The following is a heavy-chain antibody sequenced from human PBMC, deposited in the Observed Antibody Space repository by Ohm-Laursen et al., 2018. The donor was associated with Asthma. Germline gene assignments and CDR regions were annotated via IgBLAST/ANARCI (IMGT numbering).Heavy chain of an antibody. CDR1: GFTFSNAW. J-gene: IGHJ4*02. D-gene: IGHD6-13*01. Sequence: GSLRLSCAASGFTFSNAWMSWVRQAPGKGLEWVGRIKSRTDGGTTDYAAPVKGRFTISRDDSKDTLYLQMNSLKTEDTAVYYCTTDPPGLSSIAAAGTWPSYYFDYWGQGTLVTVSS. CDR2: IKSRTDGGTT. CDR3: TTDPPGLSSIAAAGTWPSYYFDY. V-gene: IGHV3-15*01.